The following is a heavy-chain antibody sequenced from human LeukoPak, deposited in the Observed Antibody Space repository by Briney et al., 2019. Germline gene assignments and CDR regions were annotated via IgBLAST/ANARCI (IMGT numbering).Heavy chain of an antibody. CDR3: ATYDSSGYPRGGAFDI. CDR1: GFTFSSYW. D-gene: IGHD3-22*01. Sequence: GGSLRLSCAASGFTFSSYWMSWVRQAPGKGLEWVANIKQDGSEKYYVDSVKGRFTISRDNAKNSLYLQMNSLRAEDTAVYYCATYDSSGYPRGGAFDIWGQGTMDTVSS. J-gene: IGHJ3*02. V-gene: IGHV3-7*01. CDR2: IKQDGSEK.